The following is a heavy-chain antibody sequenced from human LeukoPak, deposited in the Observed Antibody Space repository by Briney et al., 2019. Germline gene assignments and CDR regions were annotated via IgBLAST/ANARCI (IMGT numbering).Heavy chain of an antibody. V-gene: IGHV4-39*07. CDR2: IYYTGTT. CDR1: GGSISSNSYY. Sequence: SETLSLTCAVSGGSISSNSYYWGWIRQPPGKGLEWIGSIYYTGTTYYNPSLNYRVTISVDTSKNQFSLRLTSVTAADTAVYYCARDSIRVQTGTTPWGRGTLVTVSS. J-gene: IGHJ5*02. CDR3: ARDSIRVQTGTTP. D-gene: IGHD1-1*01.